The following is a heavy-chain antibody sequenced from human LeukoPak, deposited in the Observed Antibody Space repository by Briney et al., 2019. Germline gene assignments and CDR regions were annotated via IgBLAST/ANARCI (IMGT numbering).Heavy chain of an antibody. Sequence: PGGSLRLSCAASGFTFSDYYMSWIRQAPGKGLEWVSYISSSGSTIYYADSVKGRFTLSRDNSKNHLYLQMNSLRAEDTAVYYCAKKTIVGATVDAFDIWGQGTMVTVSS. CDR1: GFTFSDYY. D-gene: IGHD1-26*01. CDR3: AKKTIVGATVDAFDI. V-gene: IGHV3-11*04. J-gene: IGHJ3*02. CDR2: ISSSGSTI.